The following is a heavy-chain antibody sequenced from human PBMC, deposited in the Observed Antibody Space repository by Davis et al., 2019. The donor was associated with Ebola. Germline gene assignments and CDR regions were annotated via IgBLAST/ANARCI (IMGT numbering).Heavy chain of an antibody. CDR2: ISIYNGNT. D-gene: IGHD6-19*01. CDR1: GYTFTSYA. Sequence: ASVKVSCKASGYTFTSYAISWVRQAPGQGLEWMGWISIYNGNTNYAQKLQVRVTMTTDISTSTAYMELRSLRSDDTAVYFCARDLLGATYSSGWSRSWGQGTLVTVSS. V-gene: IGHV1-18*04. CDR3: ARDLLGATYSSGWSRS. J-gene: IGHJ5*02.